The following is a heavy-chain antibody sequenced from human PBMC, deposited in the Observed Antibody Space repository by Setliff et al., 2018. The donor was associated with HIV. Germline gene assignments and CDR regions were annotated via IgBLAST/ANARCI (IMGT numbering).Heavy chain of an antibody. CDR2: INTNTGNP. V-gene: IGHV7-4-1*01. Sequence: ASVKVSCKASGYSLTSYSINWVRQAPGQGLEWMGYINTNTGNPTYAQGFTGRFVFSVDTPVSTAYLQTFSLKAEDTAVYYCTRDHTPPPNYDFWSGQIDLRNIFYYMDVWGTGSPVTVSS. CDR3: TRDHTPPPNYDFWSGQIDLRNIFYYMDV. J-gene: IGHJ6*03. CDR1: GYSLTSYS. D-gene: IGHD3-3*01.